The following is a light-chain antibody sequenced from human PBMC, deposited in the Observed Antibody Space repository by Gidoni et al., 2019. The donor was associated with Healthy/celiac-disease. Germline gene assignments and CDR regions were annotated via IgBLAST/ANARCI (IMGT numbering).Light chain of an antibody. Sequence: DIQLTQSPSFLSASVGDRVTITCRASQGISSYLAWYQQNPGKAPKLLIYAASTLHQSWTPPMALPSRFSGSGSGTEFTLTISSLQPEDFATYYCQQLNSYPRLTFGGGTKVEIK. CDR2: AAS. V-gene: IGKV1-9*01. J-gene: IGKJ4*01. CDR3: QQLNSYPRLT. CDR1: QGISSY.